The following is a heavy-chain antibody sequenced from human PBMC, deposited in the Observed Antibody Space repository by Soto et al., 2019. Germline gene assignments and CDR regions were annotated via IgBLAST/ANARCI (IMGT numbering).Heavy chain of an antibody. V-gene: IGHV3-21*01. CDR1: GFTCSSYS. Sequence: EVQVVESGGGLVKPGGSLRLSCAASGFTCSSYSMNWVRQAPGKGLEWVSSISSSSSYIYYADSVKGRFTISRDNAKNSLYLQMNSLRAEDTAVYYCARVGGGYQLLHAFDIWGQGTMVTVSS. D-gene: IGHD2-2*01. CDR2: ISSSSSYI. CDR3: ARVGGGYQLLHAFDI. J-gene: IGHJ3*02.